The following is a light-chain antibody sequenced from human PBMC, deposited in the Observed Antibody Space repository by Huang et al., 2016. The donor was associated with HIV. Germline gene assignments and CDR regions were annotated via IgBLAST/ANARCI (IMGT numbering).Light chain of an antibody. CDR3: QNYNSAPLT. J-gene: IGKJ4*01. CDR2: ATS. Sequence: GDRVTITCRASQGIRNYLAWYQQKPGKVPKRLIYATSTLQSGVPSRFSGSGSETDFTLTINSLQPEDVATYYCQNYNSAPLTFGGGTKVELK. V-gene: IGKV1-27*01. CDR1: QGIRNY.